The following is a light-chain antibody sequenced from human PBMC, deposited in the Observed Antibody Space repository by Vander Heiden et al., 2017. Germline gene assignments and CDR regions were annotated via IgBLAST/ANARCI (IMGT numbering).Light chain of an antibody. Sequence: AIPFTQSPSSLSASVGDRVDIPCRASPGISSALAWYQQKQGKAPKLLIYDASSLERGVPSRFSGSGDGTDFTLTISSRQPEDFAAYYCQQDNSYPPHTFGGGTKVEIK. J-gene: IGKJ4*01. CDR3: QQDNSYPPHT. CDR1: PGISSA. CDR2: DAS. V-gene: IGKV1-13*02.